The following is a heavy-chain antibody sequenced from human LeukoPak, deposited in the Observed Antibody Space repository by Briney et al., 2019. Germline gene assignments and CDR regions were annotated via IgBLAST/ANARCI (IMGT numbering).Heavy chain of an antibody. Sequence: PSEALSLTCAVYGVSFSGYYWSWIRQPPGKGLEWIGETNHSGSTNYNPSLKSRVTISVDTSKNKFSLKLSSVTAADTAVYYCAGYDSSGYSDYWGKGTLVTVSS. CDR1: GVSFSGYY. J-gene: IGHJ4*02. V-gene: IGHV4-34*01. CDR3: AGYDSSGYSDY. CDR2: TNHSGST. D-gene: IGHD3-22*01.